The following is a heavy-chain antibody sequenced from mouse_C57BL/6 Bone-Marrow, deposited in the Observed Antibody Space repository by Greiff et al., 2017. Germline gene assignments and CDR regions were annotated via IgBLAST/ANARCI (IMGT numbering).Heavy chain of an antibody. J-gene: IGHJ3*01. D-gene: IGHD2-3*01. CDR2: IYPSDSET. CDR3: AAATDAWFAY. Sequence: QVQLQQPGAELVRPGSSVKLSCKASGYTFTSYWMDWVKQRPGQGLEWIGNIYPSDSETHYNQKFKGKATLTVDKSSSTAYMQLSSLTSEDSAVYYCAAATDAWFAYWGQGTLVTVSA. CDR1: GYTFTSYW. V-gene: IGHV1-61*01.